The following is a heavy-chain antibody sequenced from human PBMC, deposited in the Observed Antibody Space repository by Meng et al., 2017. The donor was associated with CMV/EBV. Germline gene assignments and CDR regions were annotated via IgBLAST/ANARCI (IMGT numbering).Heavy chain of an antibody. CDR1: GFTFSSYG. CDR3: AREEGTYYDFWSGQNWFDP. CDR2: IRYDGSNK. D-gene: IGHD3-3*01. J-gene: IGHJ5*02. Sequence: GGSLRLSCAASGFTFSSYGMHWVRQAPGKGLEWVAFIRYDGSNKYYADSVKGRFTISRDNSKNTLYLQMNSLRAEDTAVYYCAREEGTYYDFWSGQNWFDPWGQGTLVTVSS. V-gene: IGHV3-30*02.